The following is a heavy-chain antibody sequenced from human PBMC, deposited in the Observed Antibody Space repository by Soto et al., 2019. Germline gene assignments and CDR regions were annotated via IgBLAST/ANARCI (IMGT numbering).Heavy chain of an antibody. J-gene: IGHJ3*02. D-gene: IGHD4-17*01. CDR2: MNSDGSIT. Sequence: EVQLVESGGGLVQPGGSLRLSCAASGFTFSSFWMHWVRQAPGKGLVWVSRMNSDGSITNYADSVRGLFTISRDNAKNTLYHQMNTLRAEDTAVYYCTRSGDPDYEQRGDAFDIWGQGTLVTVSS. CDR1: GFTFSSFW. CDR3: TRSGDPDYEQRGDAFDI. V-gene: IGHV3-74*01.